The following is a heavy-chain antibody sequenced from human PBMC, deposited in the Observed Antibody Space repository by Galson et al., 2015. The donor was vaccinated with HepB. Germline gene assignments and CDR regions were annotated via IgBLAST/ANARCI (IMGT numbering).Heavy chain of an antibody. CDR2: IYSSGST. J-gene: IGHJ5*02. V-gene: IGHV4-59*01. CDR1: GGSISSYY. Sequence: LSLTCTVSGGSISSYYWSWIRQPPGKGLEWIGYIYSSGSTNYNPSLKSRVTISVDTSKNQFSLKLSSVTAADTAVYYCAREGRTPNWFDPWGQGTLVTVSS. CDR3: AREGRTPNWFDP.